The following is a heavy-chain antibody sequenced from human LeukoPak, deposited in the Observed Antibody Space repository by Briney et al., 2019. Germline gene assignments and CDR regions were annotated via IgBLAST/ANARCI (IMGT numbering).Heavy chain of an antibody. CDR2: ISGSGGST. CDR3: AKEAYYDFWSGYFSGMDV. CDR1: GFTFSSYW. Sequence: GGSLRLSCAASGFTFSSYWMHWVRQAPGKGLEWVSAISGSGGSTYYADSVKGWFTISRDNSKNTLYLQMNSLRAEDTAVYYCAKEAYYDFWSGYFSGMDVWGQGTTVTVSS. V-gene: IGHV3-23*01. D-gene: IGHD3-3*01. J-gene: IGHJ6*02.